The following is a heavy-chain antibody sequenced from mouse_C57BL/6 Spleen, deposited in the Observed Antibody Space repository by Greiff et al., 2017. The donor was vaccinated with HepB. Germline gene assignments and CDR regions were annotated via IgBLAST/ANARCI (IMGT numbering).Heavy chain of an antibody. Sequence: DVQLVESEGGLVQPGSSMKLSCTASGFTFSDYYMAWVRQVPEKGLEWVANINYDGSSTYYLDSLKSRFIISRDNATNILYLQMSSLKSEDTATYYCARGYYGYFDYWGQGTTLTVSS. D-gene: IGHD2-1*01. CDR1: GFTFSDYY. V-gene: IGHV5-16*01. J-gene: IGHJ2*01. CDR2: INYDGSST. CDR3: ARGYYGYFDY.